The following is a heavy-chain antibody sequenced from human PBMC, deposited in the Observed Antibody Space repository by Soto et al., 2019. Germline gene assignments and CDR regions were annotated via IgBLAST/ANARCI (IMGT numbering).Heavy chain of an antibody. Sequence: SETLSLTCSISGGSISSGGFSWSWIRQPLGKGLEWIGYIYYGGTTYYNPSLKSRVTMSVDRSKNQFSLELGSVTAADTAVYYGDRYSCGFACWGRRTVVTDS. CDR3: DRYSCGFAC. CDR2: IYYGGTT. D-gene: IGHD2-21*01. V-gene: IGHV4-30-2*01. J-gene: IGHJ4*02. CDR1: GGSISSGGFS.